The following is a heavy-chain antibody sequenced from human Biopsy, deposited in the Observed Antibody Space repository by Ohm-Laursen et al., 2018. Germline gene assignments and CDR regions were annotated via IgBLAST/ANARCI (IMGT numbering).Heavy chain of an antibody. D-gene: IGHD5-24*01. CDR2: IFYSGST. V-gene: IGHV4-59*01. Sequence: GTLSLTCNVSGGSISSYYWSWIRQSPGKGLEWIGFIFYSGSTHYNPSLKSRTTISVDSSKNQFSLRLRSVTAADTAVYYCARGGNGYNYVTPGTWFDPWGRGTPVTVPS. J-gene: IGHJ5*02. CDR1: GGSISSYY. CDR3: ARGGNGYNYVTPGTWFDP.